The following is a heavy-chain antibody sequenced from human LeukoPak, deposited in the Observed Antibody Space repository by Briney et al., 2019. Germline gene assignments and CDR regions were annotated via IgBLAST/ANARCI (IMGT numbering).Heavy chain of an antibody. V-gene: IGHV1-46*01. J-gene: IGHJ3*01. CDR2: INPSGGST. D-gene: IGHD3-10*01. CDR3: ARGWYYYGSESS. CDR1: GYTFTSYY. Sequence: GASVKVSCKASGYTFTSYYMHWVRQAPGQGLEWMGIINPSGGSTSYAQKFQGRVTITADESTSTAYMELSSLRSEDTAVYYCARGWYYYGSESSWGQGTMVTVSS.